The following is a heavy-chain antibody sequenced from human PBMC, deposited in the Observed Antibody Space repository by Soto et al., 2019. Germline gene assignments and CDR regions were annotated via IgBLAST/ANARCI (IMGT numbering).Heavy chain of an antibody. V-gene: IGHV1-18*04. J-gene: IGHJ4*02. CDR1: GYTFTSYG. Sequence: ASVKVSCKAYGYTFTSYGISWVRQAPGQGLEWMGWISAYNGNTNYAQKLQGRVTMTTDTSTSTAYMQLRSLRSDDTAVYYCARGAGALWVPAAGKTNFDYWGQGTLVTVSS. CDR3: ARGAGALWVPAAGKTNFDY. D-gene: IGHD6-25*01. CDR2: ISAYNGNT.